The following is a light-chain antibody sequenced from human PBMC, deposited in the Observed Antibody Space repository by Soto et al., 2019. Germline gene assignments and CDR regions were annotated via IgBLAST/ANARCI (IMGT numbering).Light chain of an antibody. CDR1: QAIRND. CDR3: QQSYSTPLT. Sequence: IEMTQSPSSLSSSVGDSVTITVLASQAIRNDLAWYQQKPGKAPDLLIYAASSLQSGVPSRFSGSGSGTDFTLTISSLQPEDFATYYCQQSYSTPLTFGGGTKVDIK. V-gene: IGKV1-39*01. CDR2: AAS. J-gene: IGKJ4*01.